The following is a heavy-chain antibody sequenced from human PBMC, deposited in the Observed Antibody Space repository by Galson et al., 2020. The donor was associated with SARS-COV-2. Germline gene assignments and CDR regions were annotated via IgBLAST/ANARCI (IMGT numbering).Heavy chain of an antibody. CDR3: ARSGPGVIPLSSAKLGYQYYYFDV. Sequence: ASVKVSCKASGYIFTSHDIIWVRQATGQRLEWMGWVNPNSGNTGYAQRFQGRVTMTGDTYMRTAYMELRSLKSEDTAVYYCARSGPGVIPLSSAKLGYQYYYFDVWGKGTAVIVSS. V-gene: IGHV1-8*01. J-gene: IGHJ6*03. CDR2: VNPNSGNT. CDR1: GYIFTSHD. D-gene: IGHD2-2*02.